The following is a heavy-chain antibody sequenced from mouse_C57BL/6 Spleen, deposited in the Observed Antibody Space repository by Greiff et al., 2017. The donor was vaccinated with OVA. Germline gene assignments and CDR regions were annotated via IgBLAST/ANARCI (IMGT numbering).Heavy chain of an antibody. CDR2: IYPRDGIT. CDR3: ASGSYYGHDEVMDY. Sequence: VQLQQSDAELVKPGASVKISCKVCGGACTDHTTQPINQHPEQVHAVIGYIYPRDGITKYNEKFKGKATLTADKSSSTAYMQLNSLTSEDSAVYFCASGSYYGHDEVMDYWGQGTSVTVSS. D-gene: IGHD2-2*01. J-gene: IGHJ4*01. CDR1: GGACTDHT. V-gene: IGHV1-78*01.